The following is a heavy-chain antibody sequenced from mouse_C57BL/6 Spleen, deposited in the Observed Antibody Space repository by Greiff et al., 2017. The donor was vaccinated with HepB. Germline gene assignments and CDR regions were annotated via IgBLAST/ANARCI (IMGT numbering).Heavy chain of an antibody. J-gene: IGHJ2*01. V-gene: IGHV5-4*01. CDR3: AREGLRYYFDY. CDR1: GFTFSSYA. Sequence: DVKLVESGGGLVKPGGSLKLSCAASGFTFSSYAMSWVRQTPEKRLEWVATISDGGSYTYYPDNVKGRFTISRDNAKNNLYLQMSHLKSEDTAMYYCAREGLRYYFDYWGQGTTLTVSS. CDR2: ISDGGSYT. D-gene: IGHD2-4*01.